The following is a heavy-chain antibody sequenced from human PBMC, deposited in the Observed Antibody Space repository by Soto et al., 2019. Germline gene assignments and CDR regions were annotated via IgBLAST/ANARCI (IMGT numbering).Heavy chain of an antibody. CDR3: ARIPRYSLPTSDALDY. CDR2: ITPIYPTT. D-gene: IGHD5-18*01. CDR1: GGTFYTYT. J-gene: IGHJ4*02. Sequence: QVQLVQSGAEVRKPGSSVQVSCKASGGTFYTYTFSWVRKAPGQGLEWMGSITPIYPTTNYAEKFQGRLTVTADGSTSTAYMELSSLTSDDTAVYYCARIPRYSLPTSDALDYWGQGTLVTVSS. V-gene: IGHV1-69*15.